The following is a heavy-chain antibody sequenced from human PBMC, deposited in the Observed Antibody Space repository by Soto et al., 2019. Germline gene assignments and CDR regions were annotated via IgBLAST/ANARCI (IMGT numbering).Heavy chain of an antibody. CDR3: SRVRAAALYPYVYFCGVDD. D-gene: IGHD6-13*01. CDR1: GGTFSSYA. J-gene: IGHJ6*02. Sequence: SVQVSRKASGGTFSSYAISWVRQAPGKGLEWMGGIIPIFGTANYAQKFQGRVTLTADDSTSTAYMELSSLRTEDQAVDYFSRVRAAALYPYVYFCGVDDGGQGTPVTVSS. V-gene: IGHV1-69*13. CDR2: IIPIFGTA.